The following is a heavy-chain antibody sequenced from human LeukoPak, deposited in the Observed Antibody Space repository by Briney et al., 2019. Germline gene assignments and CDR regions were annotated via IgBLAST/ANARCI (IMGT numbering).Heavy chain of an antibody. J-gene: IGHJ6*02. CDR3: ARDQVARSYYYGMDV. CDR2: INHSGST. Sequence: SETLSLTCAVYGGSFSGYYWSWIRQPPGKGLEWIGEINHSGSTNYNPSLKSRVTISVDTSKNQFSLKLSSVTTADTAVYYCARDQVARSYYYGMDVWGQGTTVTVSS. V-gene: IGHV4-34*01. D-gene: IGHD2-15*01. CDR1: GGSFSGYY.